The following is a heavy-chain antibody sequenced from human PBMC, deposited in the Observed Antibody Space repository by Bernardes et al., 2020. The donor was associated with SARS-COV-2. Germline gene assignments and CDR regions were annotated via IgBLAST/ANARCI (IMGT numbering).Heavy chain of an antibody. CDR2: VWPDGNTK. J-gene: IGHJ4*02. V-gene: IGHV3-33*08. CDR3: ARGLRWAFDY. Sequence: GGSLRLSCEGSGFIFSRYDIHWVRQPPGKGLEWVAYVWPDGNTKKYAESVKGRFTISREDSKNTVSLQMNSLRAEDTAVYYCARGLRWAFDYWGQGTLVSVSS. CDR1: GFIFSRYD. D-gene: IGHD4-17*01.